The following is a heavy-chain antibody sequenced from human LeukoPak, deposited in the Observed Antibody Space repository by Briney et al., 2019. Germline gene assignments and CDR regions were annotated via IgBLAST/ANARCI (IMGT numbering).Heavy chain of an antibody. CDR3: ARGPRGFGELLFADY. Sequence: SQTLSLTCTVSGGSISSGGYYWSWIRQHPGKGLEWIGYIYYSGSTYYNPSLKSRVTISVDTSKNQFSLKLSSVTAADTAVYYCARGPRGFGELLFADYWGQGTLVTVSS. D-gene: IGHD3-10*01. CDR2: IYYSGST. CDR1: GGSISSGGYY. V-gene: IGHV4-31*03. J-gene: IGHJ4*02.